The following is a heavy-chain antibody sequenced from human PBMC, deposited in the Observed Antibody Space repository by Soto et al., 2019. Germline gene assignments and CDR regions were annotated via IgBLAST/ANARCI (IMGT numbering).Heavy chain of an antibody. CDR2: ISGSSSYT. CDR3: ARQDPYYYDSSGYYFFDY. D-gene: IGHD3-22*01. CDR1: GFTFSDYY. J-gene: IGHJ4*02. Sequence: GGSLRLSCAASGFTFSDYYMSWIRQAPGKGLEWVSSISGSSSYTKYADSVKGRFTISRDNAKNSLYLQMNSLRAEDTAVYYCARQDPYYYDSSGYYFFDYWGQGTLVTVSS. V-gene: IGHV3-11*03.